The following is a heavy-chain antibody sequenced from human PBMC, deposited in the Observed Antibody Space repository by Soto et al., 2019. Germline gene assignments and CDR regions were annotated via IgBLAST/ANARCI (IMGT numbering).Heavy chain of an antibody. CDR2: IIPIFGTA. CDR3: ARENAVTHNRAFDI. V-gene: IGHV1-69*13. CDR1: GGTFSSYA. D-gene: IGHD4-17*01. J-gene: IGHJ3*02. Sequence: ASVKVSCKASGGTFSSYAISWVRQAPGQGLEWMGGIIPIFGTANYAQKFQGRVTITADESTSTAYMELSSLRSEDTAVYYCARENAVTHNRAFDIWGQGTMVTVSS.